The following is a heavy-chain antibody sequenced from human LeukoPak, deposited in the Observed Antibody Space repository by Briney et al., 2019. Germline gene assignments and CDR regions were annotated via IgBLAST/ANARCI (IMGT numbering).Heavy chain of an antibody. Sequence: SSETLSRTGTGSGFSVSSIYYWGWIRQPPVKCLEWIGTIYRSGSTYYNPSLKSRVTISVDTSKNQFSLKLSSVTAADTAVYYCARARDTMVRGVIRFGFYMDVWGKGTTVTVSS. J-gene: IGHJ6*03. V-gene: IGHV4-38-2*02. D-gene: IGHD3-10*01. CDR3: ARARDTMVRGVIRFGFYMDV. CDR2: IYRSGST. CDR1: GFSVSSIYY.